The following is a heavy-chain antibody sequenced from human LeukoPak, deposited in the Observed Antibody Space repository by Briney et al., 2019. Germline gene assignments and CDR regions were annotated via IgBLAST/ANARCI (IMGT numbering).Heavy chain of an antibody. D-gene: IGHD3-22*01. V-gene: IGHV4-39*01. CDR3: ARSHDSAGGNLDY. CDR1: GGSIRSSSYY. CDR2: IYYGGST. Sequence: SETLSLTCTVSGGSIRSSSYYWGWIRQPPGKGLEWIASIYYGGSTYYNPSLKSRVTMSVDTSKRQFSLNLSSVTAADTAVYYCARSHDSAGGNLDYWGQGTLVTVSS. J-gene: IGHJ4*02.